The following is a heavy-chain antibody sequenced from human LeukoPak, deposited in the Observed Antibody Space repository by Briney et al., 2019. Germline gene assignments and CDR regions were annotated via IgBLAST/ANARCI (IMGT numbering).Heavy chain of an antibody. J-gene: IGHJ4*02. V-gene: IGHV1-18*01. CDR3: ARGVYDFWSGSRYYFDY. Sequence: ASVRVSCKAPGYTFTSYGISWVRRAPGQWLEWMGWISAYNGNTNYAQKLQGRVTMTTDTSTSTAYMELRSLRSDDTAVYYCARGVYDFWSGSRYYFDYWGQGTLVTVSS. CDR1: GYTFTSYG. CDR2: ISAYNGNT. D-gene: IGHD3-3*01.